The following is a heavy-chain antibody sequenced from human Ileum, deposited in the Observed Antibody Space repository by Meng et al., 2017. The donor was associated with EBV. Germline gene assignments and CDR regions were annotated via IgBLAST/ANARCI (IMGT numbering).Heavy chain of an antibody. D-gene: IGHD3-10*01. CDR3: ARTYYGSYGFDY. CDR1: GYRFTAFG. Sequence: QCQRVQSGTEVKRPGASVKVSCKASGYRFTAFGISWVRQAPGQGPEWKGWITTYNGDTKYAQKFQGRVTMTRETSTNTAYMELTSLRSDDTAVYYCARTYYGSYGFDYWGQGTLVTVSS. J-gene: IGHJ4*02. CDR2: ITTYNGDT. V-gene: IGHV1-18*01.